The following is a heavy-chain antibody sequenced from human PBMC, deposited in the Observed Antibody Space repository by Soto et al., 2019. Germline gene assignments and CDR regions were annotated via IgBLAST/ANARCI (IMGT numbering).Heavy chain of an antibody. CDR2: ISYDGSNK. CDR3: AKDRSGGYFDY. V-gene: IGHV3-30*18. J-gene: IGHJ4*02. CDR1: GFTFSSYG. D-gene: IGHD6-19*01. Sequence: PGGSLRLSCAASGFTFSSYGMHWVRQAPGKGLEWVAVISYDGSNKYYADSVKGRFTISRDNSKNTLYLQMNSLRAEDTAVYYCAKDRSGGYFDYWGQGTLVTVSS.